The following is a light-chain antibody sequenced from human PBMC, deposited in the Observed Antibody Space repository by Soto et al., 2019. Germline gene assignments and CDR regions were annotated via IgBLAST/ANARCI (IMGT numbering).Light chain of an antibody. CDR2: EVT. Sequence: QSALTQPASVSGSLGQSITISCTGTSTDVGGYNLVSWYQQHPDKAPKLLIYEVTNRPSGVSNRFSGSKSGNTASLTVSGLQAEDEADYYCSSYAGSNNYVFGTGTKVTVL. V-gene: IGLV2-14*01. CDR1: STDVGGYNL. J-gene: IGLJ1*01. CDR3: SSYAGSNNYV.